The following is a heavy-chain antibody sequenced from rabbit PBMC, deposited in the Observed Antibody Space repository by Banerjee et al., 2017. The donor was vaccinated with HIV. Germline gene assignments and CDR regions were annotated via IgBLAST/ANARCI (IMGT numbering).Heavy chain of an antibody. CDR2: IDAGSSGST. J-gene: IGHJ4*01. CDR3: ARAISWWYYFNL. Sequence: QEQLEESGGDLVKPEGSLKLSCTASGFTLSSYWMCWVRQAPGKGLEWIGCIDAGSSGSTYYASWAKGRFTISKTSSTTVTLQMTSLTAADTATYFCARAISWWYYFNLWGPGTLVTVS. D-gene: IGHD1-1*01. V-gene: IGHV1S45*01. CDR1: GFTLSSYW.